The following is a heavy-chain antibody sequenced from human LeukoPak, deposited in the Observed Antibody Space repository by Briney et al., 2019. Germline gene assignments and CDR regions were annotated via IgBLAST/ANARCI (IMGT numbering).Heavy chain of an antibody. CDR2: ISAYNGNT. J-gene: IGHJ4*02. V-gene: IGHV1-18*01. CDR3: ARDRPFYSGSYSPFDY. CDR1: GYTLTSYG. D-gene: IGHD1-26*01. Sequence: ASVTFSCKASGYTLTSYGISWVRQAPGQGLEWMGWISAYNGNTNYAQKLQGRVTMTTDTSTSTAYMELRSLRSDDTAVYYCARDRPFYSGSYSPFDYWGQGTLVTVSS.